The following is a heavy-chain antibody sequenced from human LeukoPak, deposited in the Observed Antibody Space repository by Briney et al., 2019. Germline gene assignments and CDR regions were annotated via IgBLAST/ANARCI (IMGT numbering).Heavy chain of an antibody. V-gene: IGHV3-23*01. CDR2: ISGSGGST. J-gene: IGHJ4*02. Sequence: PGGSLRLSCAASGFTFSSYAMSWVRQAPGKGLEWVSAISGSGGSTYYADSVKGRFTISRDNSKKTLYLQMNSLRAEDTAVYYCAKDPGLYGDYYFDYWGQGTLVTVSS. D-gene: IGHD4-17*01. CDR1: GFTFSSYA. CDR3: AKDPGLYGDYYFDY.